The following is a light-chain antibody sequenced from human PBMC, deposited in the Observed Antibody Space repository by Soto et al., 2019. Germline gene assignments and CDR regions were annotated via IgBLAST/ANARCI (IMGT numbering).Light chain of an antibody. Sequence: EIVMTQSRATLSVSPGERATLSCRSSQSFSILLAWYQQRPGQAPRLLIHGATTRATGIPARFSGSGSGTDFTLTISSLEPEDFAVYYCQQRTDWPLTFGGGTKVDI. V-gene: IGKV3-15*01. CDR2: GAT. J-gene: IGKJ4*02. CDR3: QQRTDWPLT. CDR1: QSFSIL.